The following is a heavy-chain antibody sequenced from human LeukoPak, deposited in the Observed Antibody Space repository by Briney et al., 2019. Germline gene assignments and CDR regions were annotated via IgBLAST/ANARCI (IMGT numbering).Heavy chain of an antibody. CDR3: ARDLNYDSTYFDY. Sequence: GGSLRLSCAASGFTFSDYYMSWIRQAPGKGLEWVSYISSSGSTIYYADSVKGRFTISRGNAKNSLYLQMNSLRAEDTAVYYCARDLNYDSTYFDYWGQGTLVTVSS. CDR1: GFTFSDYY. J-gene: IGHJ4*02. CDR2: ISSSGSTI. V-gene: IGHV3-11*04. D-gene: IGHD3-22*01.